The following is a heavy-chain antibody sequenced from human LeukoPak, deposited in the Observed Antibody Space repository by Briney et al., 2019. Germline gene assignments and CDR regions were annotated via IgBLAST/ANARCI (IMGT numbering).Heavy chain of an antibody. Sequence: GRSLRLSCAASGFTFSSYGMHWVRQAPGKGLEWVAVISYDGSNKYYADSVKGRFTISRDNSKNTLYLQMNSLRAEDTAVYYCAKDRWGAVAGSLYLQHWGQGTLSPSPQ. CDR3: AKDRWGAVAGSLYLQH. CDR2: ISYDGSNK. D-gene: IGHD6-19*01. J-gene: IGHJ1*01. V-gene: IGHV3-30*18. CDR1: GFTFSSYG.